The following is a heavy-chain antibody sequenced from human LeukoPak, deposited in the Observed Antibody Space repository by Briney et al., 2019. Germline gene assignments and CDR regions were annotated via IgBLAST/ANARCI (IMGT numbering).Heavy chain of an antibody. CDR1: GGSFSGYY. J-gene: IGHJ4*02. D-gene: IGHD6-19*01. CDR3: ARKPYSSGWYAYFDY. CDR2: INHSGST. Sequence: PSETLSLTCAVYGGSFSGYYWSWIRQPPRKGLEWIGEINHSGSTNYNPSLKSRVTISVDTSKNQFSLKLSSVTAADTAVYYCARKPYSSGWYAYFDYWGQGTLVTVSS. V-gene: IGHV4-34*01.